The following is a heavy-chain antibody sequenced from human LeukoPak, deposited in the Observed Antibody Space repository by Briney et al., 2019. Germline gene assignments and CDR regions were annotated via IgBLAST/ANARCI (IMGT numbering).Heavy chain of an antibody. J-gene: IGHJ5*02. D-gene: IGHD4-23*01. CDR2: FDPEDGET. CDR1: GYTLTELS. CDR3: ARDNSVEDTAWWFDP. Sequence: ASVKVSCKVSGYTLTELSMHWVRQAPGKGLEWMGGFDPEDGETIYAQKFQGRVTMTRDMSTSTDYMELSSLRSEDTAMYYCARDNSVEDTAWWFDPWGQGTLVTVSS. V-gene: IGHV1-24*01.